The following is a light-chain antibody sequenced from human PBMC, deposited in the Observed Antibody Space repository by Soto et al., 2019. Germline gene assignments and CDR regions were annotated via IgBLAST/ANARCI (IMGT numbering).Light chain of an antibody. CDR1: QSVSSY. CDR2: DAS. Sequence: TLSLSPGERATLSCRASQSVSSYLAWYQRKPGQAPRLLIYDASNRATGIPARFSGSGSGTDFTLTISSLEPEDFAVYYCQQRSNWPPSTFGPGTKVDIK. J-gene: IGKJ3*01. V-gene: IGKV3-11*01. CDR3: QQRSNWPPST.